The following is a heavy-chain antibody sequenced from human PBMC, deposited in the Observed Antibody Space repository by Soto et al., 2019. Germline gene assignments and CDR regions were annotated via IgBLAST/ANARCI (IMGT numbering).Heavy chain of an antibody. V-gene: IGHV1-69*13. CDR2: IIPIFGTA. J-gene: IGHJ4*02. D-gene: IGHD5-18*01. CDR3: AREDTAMVTYFDY. Sequence: SVKVSFKASGGTFSRYAISWLRQAPGQGLEWMGGIIPIFGTANYAQKFQGRVTITADESTSTAYMELSSLRSEDTAVYYCAREDTAMVTYFDYWGQGTLVTVSS. CDR1: GGTFSRYA.